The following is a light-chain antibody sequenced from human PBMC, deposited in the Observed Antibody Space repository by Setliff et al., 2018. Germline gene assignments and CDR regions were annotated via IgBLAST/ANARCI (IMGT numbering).Light chain of an antibody. CDR3: QVRDSSSDHVV. Sequence: SYALTQPPSVSVAPGKTAGITCGGDNIGSKSVHWYQQRPGQAPLLVIYYDSDRPSGIPERFSGSNSGNTATLTISRVEAGDEADYYCQVRDSSSDHVVFGGGTKVTVL. V-gene: IGLV3-21*04. CDR1: NIGSKS. CDR2: YDS. J-gene: IGLJ2*01.